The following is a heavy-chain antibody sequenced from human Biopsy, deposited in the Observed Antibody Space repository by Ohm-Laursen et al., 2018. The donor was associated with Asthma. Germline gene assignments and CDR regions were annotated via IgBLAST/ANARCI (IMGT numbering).Heavy chain of an antibody. D-gene: IGHD3-22*01. Sequence: SLRLSCTASRFNFRSYGMHWVRQGPGKGLEWVALVSSDGHNKYYEDSVKGRFTISRDNSRNRLYLQINRLTVEDSAVYFCARQSGQDYGDSSGFDIWGQGTKVAVSS. CDR1: RFNFRSYG. V-gene: IGHV3-30*03. CDR3: ARQSGQDYGDSSGFDI. CDR2: VSSDGHNK. J-gene: IGHJ3*02.